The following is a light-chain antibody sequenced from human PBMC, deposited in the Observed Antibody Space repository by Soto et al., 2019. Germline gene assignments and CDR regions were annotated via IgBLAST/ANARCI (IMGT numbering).Light chain of an antibody. CDR1: QSIGTW. V-gene: IGKV1-5*03. CDR2: NAS. Sequence: DIQITQSPSSLSASVGDTVTITCRASQSIGTWLAGFQQKPGKAPTLLVYNASTFQSCVPARFSGSGSETEYTLPISTMQPDDFGTYYCHKYNTYLMTFGQGTHL. J-gene: IGKJ5*01. CDR3: HKYNTYLMT.